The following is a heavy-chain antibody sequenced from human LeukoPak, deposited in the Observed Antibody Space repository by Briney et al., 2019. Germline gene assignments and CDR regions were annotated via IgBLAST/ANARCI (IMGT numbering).Heavy chain of an antibody. V-gene: IGHV3-33*01. J-gene: IGHJ6*03. D-gene: IGHD3-3*01. Sequence: GGSLRLSCAASGFTFSSYGMHWVRQAPGKGLEWVAVIWYDGSNNYYADSVKGRFTLSRDNSKNTLYLQMNSLRAEDTAVYYCAREYEDFWSDLGHYYYYYMDVWGKGTTVTVSS. CDR1: GFTFSSYG. CDR3: AREYEDFWSDLGHYYYYYMDV. CDR2: IWYDGSNN.